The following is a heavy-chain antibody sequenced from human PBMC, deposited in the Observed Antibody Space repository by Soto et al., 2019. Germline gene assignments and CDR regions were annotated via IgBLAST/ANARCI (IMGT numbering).Heavy chain of an antibody. CDR2: MNPNSGNT. J-gene: IGHJ3*02. CDR3: ARRPTLITIFGVVIIRNDAFDI. Sequence: GASVKVSCKASGYTVTSYDINWVRRATGQGLEWMGWMNPNSGNTGYAQKFQGRVTMTRNTSISTAYMELSSLRSEDTAVYYCARRPTLITIFGVVIIRNDAFDIWGQGTMVTVSS. D-gene: IGHD3-3*01. V-gene: IGHV1-8*01. CDR1: GYTVTSYD.